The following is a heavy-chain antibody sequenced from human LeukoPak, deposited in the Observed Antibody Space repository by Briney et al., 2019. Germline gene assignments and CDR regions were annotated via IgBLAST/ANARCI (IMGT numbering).Heavy chain of an antibody. D-gene: IGHD6-13*01. CDR2: ISSSGSTM. V-gene: IGHV3-11*04. J-gene: IGHJ4*02. CDR3: ARADSRDYYFDY. CDR1: GFTFSDYY. Sequence: GGSLRLSCAASGFTFSDYYMSWIRQAPGKGLEWVSCISSSGSTMCYADSVKGRFTISRDNAKNSLYLQMNSLRAEDTAVYYCARADSRDYYFDYWGQGTLVTVSS.